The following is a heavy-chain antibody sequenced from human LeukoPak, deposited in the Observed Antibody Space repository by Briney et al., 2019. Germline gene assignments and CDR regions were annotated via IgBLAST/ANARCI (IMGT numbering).Heavy chain of an antibody. D-gene: IGHD3-9*01. CDR3: AHSHSPHYDILTGYYMGGEYYFDY. V-gene: IGHV2-5*05. CDR2: IYWDGDN. J-gene: IGHJ4*02. Sequence: SGPTLVKPTQTLTLTCTFSGFSLSTSGVGVGWIRQPPGKALEWLALIYWDGDNRYGPSLKSRLTITKDSSKNQVVLTMTNMDPVDTATYYCAHSHSPHYDILTGYYMGGEYYFDYWGQGTLVTVSS. CDR1: GFSLSTSGVG.